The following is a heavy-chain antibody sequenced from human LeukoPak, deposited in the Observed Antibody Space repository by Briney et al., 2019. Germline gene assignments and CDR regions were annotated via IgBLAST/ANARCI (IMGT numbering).Heavy chain of an antibody. V-gene: IGHV4-39*02. CDR2: IYYNGGT. Sequence: KTLETLSLTCTVSGSSISSSSYYWGWIRQPPGKGLEWIGNIYYNGGTYYNPSLKSRVTISVDTSKNQFSLKLSSVTAADTAVYFCAREVAGTPWIDYWGQGTLVTVSS. D-gene: IGHD6-19*01. J-gene: IGHJ4*02. CDR1: GSSISSSSYY. CDR3: AREVAGTPWIDY.